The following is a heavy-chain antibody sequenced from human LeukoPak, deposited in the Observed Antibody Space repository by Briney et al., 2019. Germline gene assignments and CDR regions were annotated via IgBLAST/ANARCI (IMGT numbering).Heavy chain of an antibody. CDR1: GYTFTSYG. CDR3: ARNYLGFSY. D-gene: IGHD7-27*01. CDR2: ISAYNGNT. J-gene: IGHJ4*02. V-gene: IGHV1-18*01. Sequence: ASVKVSCKASGYTFTSYGISWARQAPGQGLEWMGWISAYNGNTNYAQKLQGRVTMTRDTSISTAYMELSSLRSEDTAVYYCARNYLGFSYWGQGALVTVSS.